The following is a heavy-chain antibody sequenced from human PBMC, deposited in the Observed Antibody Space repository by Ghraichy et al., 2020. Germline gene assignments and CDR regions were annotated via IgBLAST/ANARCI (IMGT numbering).Heavy chain of an antibody. CDR3: ARDHGDPSYGMDV. V-gene: IGHV3-30-3*01. J-gene: IGHJ6*02. Sequence: GGERRLSCAASGFTLSTYIMHWVRQAPGRGLEWVAVISYDGSSEHYADSVKGRFTISRDNSQKTLYLQMNSLRAEDTAVYYCARDHGDPSYGMDVWGQGTTVTVSS. D-gene: IGHD4-17*01. CDR1: GFTLSTYI. CDR2: ISYDGSSE.